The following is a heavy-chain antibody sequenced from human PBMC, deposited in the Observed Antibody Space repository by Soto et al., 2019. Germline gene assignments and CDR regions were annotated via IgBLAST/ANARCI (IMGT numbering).Heavy chain of an antibody. CDR3: AHRLVGGGGNRGKSYFDI. D-gene: IGHD3-10*01. CDR2: IYWDDDE. CDR1: GLSLTSSGVG. Sequence: QITLKESGPTLVKPTQTLTLTCTFSGLSLTSSGVGVGWIRQPPGKALEWLALIYWDDDERYISSLKSRLTITKDTSENQVVLTMTNMDPVDTATYYCAHRLVGGGGNRGKSYFDIWGQGTMVTVSS. V-gene: IGHV2-5*02. J-gene: IGHJ3*02.